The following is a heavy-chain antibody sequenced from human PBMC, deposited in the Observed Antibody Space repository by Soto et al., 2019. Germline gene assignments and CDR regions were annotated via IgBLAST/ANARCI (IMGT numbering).Heavy chain of an antibody. CDR3: AREQWGRSQERPYYFDY. D-gene: IGHD1-1*01. CDR2: ISAYNGNT. CDR1: GYTFTSYG. Sequence: GASVKVSCKASGYTFTSYGISWVRQAPGQGLEWMGWISAYNGNTNYAQKLQGRVTMTTDTSTSTAYMELRSLRSDDTAVYYCAREQWGRSQERPYYFDYWGQGTLVTVSS. V-gene: IGHV1-18*01. J-gene: IGHJ4*02.